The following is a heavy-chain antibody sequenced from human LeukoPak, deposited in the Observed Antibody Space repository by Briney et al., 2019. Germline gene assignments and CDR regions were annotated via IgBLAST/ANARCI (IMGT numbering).Heavy chain of an antibody. J-gene: IGHJ4*02. CDR1: GGSFTAYY. V-gene: IGHV4-34*01. Sequence: PSETLSLTCAVYGGSFTAYYWSVIRQPPGKGLEWIGEINHSGSINYNPSLKCRVTTSVDTSKNQFSLKLSSVTAADTAVYYCAMVVRGSYFDYWGQGTLVTVSS. CDR3: AMVVRGSYFDY. CDR2: INHSGSI. D-gene: IGHD3-16*01.